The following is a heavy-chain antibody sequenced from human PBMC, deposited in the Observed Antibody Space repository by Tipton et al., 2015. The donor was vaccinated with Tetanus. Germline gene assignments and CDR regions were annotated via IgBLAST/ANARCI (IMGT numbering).Heavy chain of an antibody. J-gene: IGHJ4*02. CDR3: TTSGIVGSGYRVDY. D-gene: IGHD1-26*01. V-gene: IGHV3-15*07. CDR2: IKSKTDGGTT. Sequence: SLRLSCTTSGLFFHNAWMNWVRQAPGKGLEWVGRIKSKTDGGTTGYAARVKDRFSISRDDSKNTLFLLMNSLRTEDTAMYYCTTSGIVGSGYRVDYRGRGTLVTVSS. CDR1: GLFFHNAW.